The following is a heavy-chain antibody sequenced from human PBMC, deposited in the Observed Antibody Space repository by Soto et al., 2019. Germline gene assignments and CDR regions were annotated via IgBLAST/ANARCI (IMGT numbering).Heavy chain of an antibody. J-gene: IGHJ5*02. CDR1: GFTFSSFA. D-gene: IGHD5-12*01. CDR3: AKDFRVGYDYYQWFDA. CDR2: ISGSGGST. V-gene: IGHV3-23*01. Sequence: PGGSLRLSCAASGFTFSSFAMSWVRQAPGKGLEWVSAISGSGGSTYYADSVRGRFTISRDNSKNTLYLQMNSLRAEDTAIYYCAKDFRVGYDYYQWFDAWGQGTLVTVSS.